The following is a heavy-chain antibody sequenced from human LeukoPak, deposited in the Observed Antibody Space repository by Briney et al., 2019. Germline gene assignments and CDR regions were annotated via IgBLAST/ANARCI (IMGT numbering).Heavy chain of an antibody. D-gene: IGHD1-26*01. CDR3: ARAEWELLSAFDI. CDR2: INPNSGGT. Sequence: ASVKVSCKASGYTLIELSMHWVRQAPGQGLEWMGWINPNSGGTNYAQKFQGRVTMTRDTSISTAYMELSRLRSDDTAVYYCARAEWELLSAFDIWGQGTMVTVSS. V-gene: IGHV1-2*02. J-gene: IGHJ3*02. CDR1: GYTLIELS.